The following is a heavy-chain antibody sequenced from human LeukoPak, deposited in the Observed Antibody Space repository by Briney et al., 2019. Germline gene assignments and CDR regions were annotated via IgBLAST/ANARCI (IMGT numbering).Heavy chain of an antibody. CDR3: ARDFGPTYYYGSGSYYGYNWFDP. J-gene: IGHJ5*02. CDR2: INPNSGGT. CDR1: GYTFTGYY. V-gene: IGHV1-2*02. Sequence: ASVKVSCKASGYTFTGYYMHWVRQAPGQGLEWMGWINPNSGGTNYAQKFQGRVTMTRDTSISTAYMELSRLRSDDTAVYYCARDFGPTYYYGSGSYYGYNWFDPWGQGTLVTVSS. D-gene: IGHD3-10*01.